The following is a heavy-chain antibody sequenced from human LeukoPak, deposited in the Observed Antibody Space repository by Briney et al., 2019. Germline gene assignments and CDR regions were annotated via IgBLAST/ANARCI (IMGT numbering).Heavy chain of an antibody. J-gene: IGHJ4*02. CDR1: GGTFSSYA. Sequence: ASVKVSCKASGGTFSSYAISWVRQAPGQGLEWMGRIIPIFGTANYAQKSQGRVTITTDESTSTAYMELSSLRSEDTAVYYCAREDTAMVPTYYLDYWGQGTLVTVSS. V-gene: IGHV1-69*05. D-gene: IGHD5-18*01. CDR2: IIPIFGTA. CDR3: AREDTAMVPTYYLDY.